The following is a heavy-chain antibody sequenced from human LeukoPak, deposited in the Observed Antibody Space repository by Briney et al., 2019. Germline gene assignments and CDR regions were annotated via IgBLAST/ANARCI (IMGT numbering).Heavy chain of an antibody. CDR1: GFTFSSYS. CDR3: ARVGMHPTYYYGSGSYAYFDY. D-gene: IGHD3-10*01. J-gene: IGHJ4*02. CDR2: ISSSSSTI. Sequence: PGGSLRLSCAASGFTFSSYSMNWVRQAPGKGLEWVSYISSSSSTIYYADSVKGRFTISRDNAKNSLYLQMNSLRDEDTAVYYCARVGMHPTYYYGSGSYAYFDYWGQGTLVTVSS. V-gene: IGHV3-48*02.